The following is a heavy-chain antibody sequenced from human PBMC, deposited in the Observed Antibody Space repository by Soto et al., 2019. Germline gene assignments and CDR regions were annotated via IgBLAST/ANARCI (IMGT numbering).Heavy chain of an antibody. J-gene: IGHJ5*02. D-gene: IGHD3-16*02. CDR2: IIPIFGTA. V-gene: IGHV1-69*01. Sequence: QVQLVQSGAEVKKPGSSVKVSCKASGGTFSSYAISWVRQAPGQGLEWMGGIIPIFGTANYAQKFQGRVTITADESTRPAYMELSRLGSEDTGVYYWARRGYWLDDYVLGSYRYGWFDPWGQGTLVTVSS. CDR1: GGTFSSYA. CDR3: ARRGYWLDDYVLGSYRYGWFDP.